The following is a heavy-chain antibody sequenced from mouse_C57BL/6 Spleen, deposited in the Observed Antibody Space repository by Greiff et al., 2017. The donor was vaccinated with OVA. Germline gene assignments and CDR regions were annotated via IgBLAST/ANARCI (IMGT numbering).Heavy chain of an antibody. V-gene: IGHV14-2*01. D-gene: IGHD2-14*01. CDR2: IDPEDGET. CDR1: GFNIKDYY. Sequence: EVQLVESGAELVKPGASVKLSCTASGFNIKDYYMHWVKQRTEQGLEWIGRIDPEDGETKYAPKFQGKATITADTSSNTTYLQLSSLTTEDTAVYYGAKSWPEYDEGYAMEYWGQGTSVTVSS. CDR3: AKSWPEYDEGYAMEY. J-gene: IGHJ4*01.